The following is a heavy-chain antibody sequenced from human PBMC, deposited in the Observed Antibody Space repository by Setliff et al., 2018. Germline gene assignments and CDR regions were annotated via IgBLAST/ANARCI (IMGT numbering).Heavy chain of an antibody. D-gene: IGHD2-2*01. CDR1: GYTFTTYA. J-gene: IGHJ5*02. Sequence: ASVKVSCKTSGYTFTTYAINWVRQAPGQGLEWMGWINTNTGNPTYAQDFTGRFVSSLDTSVSTAYLQISSLKAEDTAVYYCARDLGYCSTTSCHGDWFDPWGQGTLVTVSS. V-gene: IGHV7-4-1*02. CDR3: ARDLGYCSTTSCHGDWFDP. CDR2: INTNTGNP.